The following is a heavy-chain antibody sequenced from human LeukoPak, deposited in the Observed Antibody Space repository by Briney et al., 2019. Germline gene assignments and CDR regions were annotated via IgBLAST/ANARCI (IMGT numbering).Heavy chain of an antibody. V-gene: IGHV3-7*03. CDR2: IKQDGSEK. Sequence: GGSLRLSCAASGSTFNNYWMSWVRQAPGKGLEWVANIKQDGSEKYYADSVKGRFTISRDNAKNSLYLQMNSLRAEDTALYYCAKAESAPTYYYDSSGYYYYFDYWGQGTLVTVSS. D-gene: IGHD3-22*01. J-gene: IGHJ4*02. CDR3: AKAESAPTYYYDSSGYYYYFDY. CDR1: GSTFNNYW.